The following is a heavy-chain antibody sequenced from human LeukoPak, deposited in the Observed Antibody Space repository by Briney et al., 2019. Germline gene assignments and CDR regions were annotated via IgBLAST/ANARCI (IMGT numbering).Heavy chain of an antibody. CDR1: GFTFSSYW. CDR3: APSLTPALDY. Sequence: GGSLRLSCAASGFTFSSYWMNWVRQAPGKGLEWVSSISSSSYIYYADSVKGRFTISRDNAKNSLYLQMNSLRAEDTAVYYCAPSLTPALDYWGQGTLVTVSS. V-gene: IGHV3-21*01. CDR2: ISSSSYI. J-gene: IGHJ4*02.